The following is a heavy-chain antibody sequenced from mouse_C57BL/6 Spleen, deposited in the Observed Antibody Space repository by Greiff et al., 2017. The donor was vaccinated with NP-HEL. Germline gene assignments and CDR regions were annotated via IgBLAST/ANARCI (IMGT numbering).Heavy chain of an antibody. CDR2: INPSNGGT. J-gene: IGHJ2*01. Sequence: QVHVKQSGTELVKPGASVKLSCKASGYTFTSYWMHWVKQRPGQGLEWIGNINPSNGGTNYNEKFKSKATLTVDKSSSTAYMQLSSLTSEDSAVYYCARSGYYYGSSYFDYWGQGTTLTVSS. D-gene: IGHD1-1*01. CDR1: GYTFTSYW. V-gene: IGHV1-53*01. CDR3: ARSGYYYGSSYFDY.